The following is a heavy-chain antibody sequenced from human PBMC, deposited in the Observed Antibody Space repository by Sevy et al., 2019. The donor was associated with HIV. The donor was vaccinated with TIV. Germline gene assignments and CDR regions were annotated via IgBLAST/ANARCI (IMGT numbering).Heavy chain of an antibody. V-gene: IGHV3-23*01. CDR3: ARRPDRGGVIPTGGWDV. D-gene: IGHD3-3*01. CDR2: ISGSGGST. Sequence: GGSLRLSCAASGFTFSNYAMSWVRQAPGKGLQWVSVISGSGGSTDYADSVKGRFTFSRDNSKNTMFLQMNSLRAEDTAEYYGARRPDRGGVIPTGGWDVWGQGTTVTVSS. CDR1: GFTFSNYA. J-gene: IGHJ6*02.